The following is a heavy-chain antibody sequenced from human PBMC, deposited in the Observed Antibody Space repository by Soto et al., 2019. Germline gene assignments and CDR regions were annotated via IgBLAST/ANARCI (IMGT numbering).Heavy chain of an antibody. Sequence: QVQLVESGGGVVQPGRSLRLSCAASGFTFSSYGMHWVRQAPGKGLEWVAVISYDGSNKYYADSVKGRFTISRDNSKNTLYLQMNSLRAVDTAVYYCAKDVGSGYYYDYWGQGTLVTVSS. CDR1: GFTFSSYG. J-gene: IGHJ4*02. CDR3: AKDVGSGYYYDY. D-gene: IGHD3-22*01. V-gene: IGHV3-30*18. CDR2: ISYDGSNK.